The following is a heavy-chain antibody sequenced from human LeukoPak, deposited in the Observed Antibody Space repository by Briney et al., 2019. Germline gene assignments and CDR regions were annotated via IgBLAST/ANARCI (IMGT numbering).Heavy chain of an antibody. CDR2: IYYSGNT. J-gene: IGHJ4*02. V-gene: IGHV4-39*07. CDR1: GGSISSNNYY. Sequence: PSETLPLTCTVSGGSISSNNYYWGWIRQPPGKGLEWIGKIYYSGNTYYNPSLKSRVIISVHTSKNQFSLKLSSVTAADTAVYYCATLEYSSSPPDHWGQGTLVTVSS. CDR3: ATLEYSSSPPDH. D-gene: IGHD6-6*01.